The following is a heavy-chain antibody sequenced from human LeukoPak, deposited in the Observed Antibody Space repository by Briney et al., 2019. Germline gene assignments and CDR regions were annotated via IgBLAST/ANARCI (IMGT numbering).Heavy chain of an antibody. CDR2: ISSSSSYI. V-gene: IGHV3-21*01. CDR1: GFTFSSYS. J-gene: IGHJ4*02. D-gene: IGHD3-22*01. Sequence: GGSLRLSCAASGFTFSSYSMNWVRQAPGKGLGWVSSISSSSSYIYYADSVKGRFTISRDNAKNSLYLQMNSLRAEDTAVYYCAMYYDSSGYIFDYWGQGTLVTVSS. CDR3: AMYYDSSGYIFDY.